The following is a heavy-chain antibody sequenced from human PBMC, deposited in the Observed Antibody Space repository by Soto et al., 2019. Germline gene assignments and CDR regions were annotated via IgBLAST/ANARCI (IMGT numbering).Heavy chain of an antibody. D-gene: IGHD3-22*01. CDR3: ARLLNYYDSSGYYENVYYYYGMDV. V-gene: IGHV5-10-1*01. CDR1: EYSFTRYW. CDR2: IDPSDSYT. Sequence: PGEPLNICSKGSEYSFTRYWISWVRQMPGKGLEWMGRIDPSDSYTNYSPSFQGHVTISADKSISTAYLQWSSLKASDTATYYCARLLNYYDSSGYYENVYYYYGMDVWGQGTTVTVSS. J-gene: IGHJ6*02.